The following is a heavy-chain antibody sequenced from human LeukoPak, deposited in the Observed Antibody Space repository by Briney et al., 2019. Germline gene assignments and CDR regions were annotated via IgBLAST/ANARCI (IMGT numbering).Heavy chain of an antibody. V-gene: IGHV4-59*01. J-gene: IGHJ3*02. CDR2: IYYSGST. Sequence: SETLSLTCTVSGGSISSYYWTWIRQPPGKGLEWIGYIYYSGSTKYNPSLKSRVTISVDTSKNQFSLKLSSVTAADTAVYYCAREGSDYDAFDIWGQGTMVSVSS. CDR3: AREGSDYDAFDI. D-gene: IGHD1-26*01. CDR1: GGSISSYY.